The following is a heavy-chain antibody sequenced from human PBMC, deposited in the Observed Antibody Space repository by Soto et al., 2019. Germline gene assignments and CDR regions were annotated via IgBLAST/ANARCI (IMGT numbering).Heavy chain of an antibody. CDR1: GGSISSGGYY. V-gene: IGHV4-31*03. Sequence: SETLSLTCTVSGGSISSGGYYWSWIRQHPGKGLEWIGYIYYSGSTYYNPSLKSRVTISVDTSKNQFSLKLSSVTAADTAVYYCARDRGALGDSGYDKYYYYYYGMDVWGQGTTVTVSS. CDR2: IYYSGST. D-gene: IGHD5-12*01. J-gene: IGHJ6*02. CDR3: ARDRGALGDSGYDKYYYYYYGMDV.